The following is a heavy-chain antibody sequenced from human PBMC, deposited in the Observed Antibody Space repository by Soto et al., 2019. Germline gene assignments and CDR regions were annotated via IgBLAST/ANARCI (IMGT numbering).Heavy chain of an antibody. CDR3: AKENGYSSSWFEFDY. V-gene: IGHV3-7*03. D-gene: IGHD6-13*01. CDR2: IKQDGSEK. Sequence: PGGSLRLSCEASGFTFSSFWMSWVRQAPGKGLEWVANIKQDGSEKNYVDSVKGRFTISRDNAKNSLYLQMNSLRAEDTAVYYCAKENGYSSSWFEFDYWGQGTLVTVSS. CDR1: GFTFSSFW. J-gene: IGHJ4*02.